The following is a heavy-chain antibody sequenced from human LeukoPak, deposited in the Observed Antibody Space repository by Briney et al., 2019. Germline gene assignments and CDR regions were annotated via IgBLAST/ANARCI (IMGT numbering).Heavy chain of an antibody. D-gene: IGHD3-22*01. J-gene: IGHJ5*02. CDR1: GYTFTGCY. CDR2: INPNSGGT. CDR3: ARDWYYYDSSGVFDP. V-gene: IGHV1-2*02. Sequence: ASVKVSCKASGYTFTGCYMHWVRQAPGQGLEWMGWINPNSGGTNYAQKFQGRVTMTRDTSISTAYMELSRLRSDDTAVYYCARDWYYYDSSGVFDPWGQGTLVTVSS.